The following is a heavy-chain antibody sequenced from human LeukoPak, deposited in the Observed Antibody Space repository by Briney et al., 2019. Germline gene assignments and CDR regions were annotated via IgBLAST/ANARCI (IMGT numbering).Heavy chain of an antibody. D-gene: IGHD3-10*01. CDR2: IYYSGST. Sequence: PSETLSLTCTVSGGSISSYYWSWIRQPPGKGLEWIGSIYYSGSTYYNPSLKSRVTISVDTSKNQFSLKLSSVTAADTAVYYCARNGAGITMVRGMDWFDPWGQGTLVTVSS. CDR1: GGSISSYY. CDR3: ARNGAGITMVRGMDWFDP. V-gene: IGHV4-39*07. J-gene: IGHJ5*02.